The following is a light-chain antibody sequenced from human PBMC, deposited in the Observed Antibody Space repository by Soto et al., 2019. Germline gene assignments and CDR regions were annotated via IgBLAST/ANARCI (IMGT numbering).Light chain of an antibody. CDR2: VGTGGIVG. J-gene: IGLJ1*01. CDR1: SGYSNYK. CDR3: GADNGRGSNFVYV. Sequence: QPVLTQPPSASASLGASVTLTCTLSSGYSNYKVDWYQQRPGKGPRFVMRVGTGGIVGSKGDGIPDRFSVLGSGLNRYLTIKNIQEEDESDYHCGADNGRGSNFVYVFGTGTKLTVL. V-gene: IGLV9-49*01.